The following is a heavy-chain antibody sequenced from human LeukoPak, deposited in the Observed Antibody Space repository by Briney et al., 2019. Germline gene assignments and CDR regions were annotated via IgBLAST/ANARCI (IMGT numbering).Heavy chain of an antibody. V-gene: IGHV1-2*02. CDR2: INPNSGGT. D-gene: IGHD6-19*01. J-gene: IGHJ6*02. CDR1: GYTFTVYY. CDR3: ARGSGWYYSYNYYGMDV. Sequence: ASVKVSCKASGYTFTVYYMHWVRQAPGQGLEWMGWINPNSGGTNYAQKFQGRVTMTRDTSISTAYMELSRLRSDDTAVYYCARGSGWYYSYNYYGMDVWGQGTTVTVSS.